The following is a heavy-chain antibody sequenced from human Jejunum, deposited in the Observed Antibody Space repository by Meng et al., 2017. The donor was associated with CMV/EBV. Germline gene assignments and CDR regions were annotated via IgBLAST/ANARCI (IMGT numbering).Heavy chain of an antibody. Sequence: VSNKSVAWNWIRQSPSRGLEWLGRTYYRSKWYDDYAVSVKSRITIIPDTSKNQFSLQLNSVTPEDTAVYYCARVEWEVIRYWFDPWGQGTRVTVSS. CDR2: TYYRSKWYD. D-gene: IGHD1-26*01. CDR3: ARVEWEVIRYWFDP. CDR1: VSNKSVA. J-gene: IGHJ5*02. V-gene: IGHV6-1*01.